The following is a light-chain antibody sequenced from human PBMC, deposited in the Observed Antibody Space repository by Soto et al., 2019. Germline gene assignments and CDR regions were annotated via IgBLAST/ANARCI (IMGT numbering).Light chain of an antibody. CDR3: QQRTKWRT. V-gene: IGKV3-11*01. CDR2: DAS. Sequence: TQSPSTLPATVGDRVTIPFRASQSVSSHLAWYQQKPGQAPRLLTYDASNRATGIPARFSGSGSGTDFTLTISSLEPEDFAVYYCQQRTKWRTFGQGTKVDIK. J-gene: IGKJ1*01. CDR1: QSVSSH.